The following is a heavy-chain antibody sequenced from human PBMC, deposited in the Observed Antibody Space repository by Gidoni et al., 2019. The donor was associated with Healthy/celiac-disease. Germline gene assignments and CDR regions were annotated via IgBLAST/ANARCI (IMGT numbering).Heavy chain of an antibody. Sequence: QVQLVQSGAEVKKPGSSVKVSCKASGGTFSSYTISWVRQAPGQGLEWMGRIIPILGIANYAQKFQGRVTITADKSTSTAYMELSSLRSEDTAVYYCARSHRKVIYYYGMDVWGQGTTVTVSS. D-gene: IGHD3-22*01. CDR2: IIPILGIA. J-gene: IGHJ6*02. CDR1: GGTFSSYT. CDR3: ARSHRKVIYYYGMDV. V-gene: IGHV1-69*02.